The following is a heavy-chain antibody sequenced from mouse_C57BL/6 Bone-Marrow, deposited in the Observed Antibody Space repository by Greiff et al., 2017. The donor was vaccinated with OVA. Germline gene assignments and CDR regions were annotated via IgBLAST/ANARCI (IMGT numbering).Heavy chain of an antibody. Sequence: VQVVESGAELVKPGASVKMSCKASGYTFTSYWITWVKQRPGQGLEWIGDIYPGSGSTNYNEKFKSKATLTVDTSSSTAYMQLSSLTSEDSAVYYCASPSGYYGSPFDYWGQGTTLTVSS. CDR1: GYTFTSYW. V-gene: IGHV1-55*01. D-gene: IGHD1-1*01. CDR3: ASPSGYYGSPFDY. CDR2: IYPGSGST. J-gene: IGHJ2*01.